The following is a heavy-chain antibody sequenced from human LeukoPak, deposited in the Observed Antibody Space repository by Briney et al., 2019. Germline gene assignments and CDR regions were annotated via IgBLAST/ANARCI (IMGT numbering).Heavy chain of an antibody. Sequence: ASVKVSCMASGYTFTSYYMHWVRQAPGQRLEWMGIISPSGGSTNYAQKFQGRVTMTRDTSTSTVYLELSSLRSEDTAVYYCARYRSSPPGGFDYWGQGTLVTVSS. CDR3: ARYRSSPPGGFDY. D-gene: IGHD6-6*01. V-gene: IGHV1-46*01. CDR1: GYTFTSYY. CDR2: ISPSGGST. J-gene: IGHJ4*02.